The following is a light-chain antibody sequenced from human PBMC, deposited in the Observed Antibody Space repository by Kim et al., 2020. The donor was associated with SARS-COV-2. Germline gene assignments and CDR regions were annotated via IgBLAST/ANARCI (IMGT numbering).Light chain of an antibody. J-gene: IGLJ1*01. V-gene: IGLV3-21*04. Sequence: SYELTQPPSVSVAPGKTARITCGGNNIGSKSVHWYQQKPGQAPVLVIYYDSDRPSGIPERFSGSNSGSTATLTISRVEAGDEADYYCQVWDSSGDHYVFG. CDR3: QVWDSSGDHYV. CDR2: YDS. CDR1: NIGSKS.